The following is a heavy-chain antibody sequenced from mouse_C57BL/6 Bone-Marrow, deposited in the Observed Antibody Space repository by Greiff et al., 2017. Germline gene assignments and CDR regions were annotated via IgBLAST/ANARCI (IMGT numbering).Heavy chain of an antibody. V-gene: IGHV6-3*01. J-gene: IGHJ1*03. CDR1: GFTFSNYW. CDR2: IRLKSDNYAT. CDR3: TLLTTVVAKYFDV. Sequence: EVKLMESGGGLVQPGGSMKLSCVASGFTFSNYWMNWVRQSPEKGLEWVAQIRLKSDNYATQYAESVKGRFTISRDDSKSSVYLQMNNLRAEDTGIYYCTLLTTVVAKYFDVWGTGTTVTVSS. D-gene: IGHD1-1*01.